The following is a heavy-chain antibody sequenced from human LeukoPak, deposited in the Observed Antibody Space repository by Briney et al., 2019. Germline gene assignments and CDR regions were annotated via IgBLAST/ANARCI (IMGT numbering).Heavy chain of an antibody. V-gene: IGHV1-46*01. D-gene: IGHD1-26*01. Sequence: EASVKVSCKTSGYTFPSYFMHWVRQAPGQGLEWMGVINPNGDITAYAQQFQGRVTMSSDTSTTTFYLELSSLRSDDTAVYYCARDAVGRDNWFDPWGQGTLVTVSS. CDR3: ARDAVGRDNWFDP. CDR2: INPNGDIT. CDR1: GYTFPSYF. J-gene: IGHJ5*02.